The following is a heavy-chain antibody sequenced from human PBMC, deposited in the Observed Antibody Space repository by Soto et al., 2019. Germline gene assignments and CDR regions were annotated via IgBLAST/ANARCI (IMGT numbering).Heavy chain of an antibody. CDR3: ARGPKWGYRFDS. CDR1: GGTFSGHA. Sequence: QVQLVQSGAEVKKPGSSVKVSCEASGGTFSGHAISWVRQAPGQGPEWMGGLIPLFGTTQHAQNFPDRLTITADKSTSTAYMELTSLRFEDTAIYYCARGPKWGYRFDSWGQGTLVTVSS. D-gene: IGHD7-27*01. V-gene: IGHV1-69*06. J-gene: IGHJ4*02. CDR2: LIPLFGTT.